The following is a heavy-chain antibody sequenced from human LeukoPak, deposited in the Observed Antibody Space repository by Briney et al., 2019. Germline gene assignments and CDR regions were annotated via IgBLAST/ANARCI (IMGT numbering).Heavy chain of an antibody. CDR1: GFTFSSYG. V-gene: IGHV3-30*03. J-gene: IGHJ4*02. CDR2: ISYDGSNK. Sequence: GGSLRLSCAASGFTFSSYGMHWVRQAPGKGLEWVAVISYDGSNKYYADSVKGRFTISRDNSKNTLYLQMNSLRAEDTAVYYCATEILYSGYDSDYWGQGTLVTVSS. CDR3: ATEILYSGYDSDY. D-gene: IGHD5-12*01.